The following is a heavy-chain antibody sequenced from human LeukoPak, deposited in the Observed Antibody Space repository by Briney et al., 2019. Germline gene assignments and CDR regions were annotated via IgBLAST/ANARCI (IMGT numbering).Heavy chain of an antibody. Sequence: SETLSLTCTVSGGSISSYYWTWIRQPPGKGLEWIGDIYYSGSPNYDPSLKSRVTISIDTSKNQFSLNLNSVTAADTAVYYCARHPFSTPFDYWGQGILVTVSS. V-gene: IGHV4-59*08. D-gene: IGHD2-15*01. J-gene: IGHJ4*02. CDR1: GGSISSYY. CDR2: IYYSGSP. CDR3: ARHPFSTPFDY.